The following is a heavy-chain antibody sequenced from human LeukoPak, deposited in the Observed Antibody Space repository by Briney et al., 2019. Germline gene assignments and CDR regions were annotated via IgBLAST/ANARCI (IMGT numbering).Heavy chain of an antibody. CDR3: AREWRGSSGWYVGYYYYGMDV. Sequence: ASVKVSCKASGGTFSSYAISWVRQAPGQGLEWMGGIIPIFGTANYAQKFQGRVTITADESTSTAYMELSSLRSEDTAVYYCAREWRGSSGWYVGYYYYGMDVWGQGTTVTVSS. CDR2: IIPIFGTA. J-gene: IGHJ6*02. D-gene: IGHD6-19*01. V-gene: IGHV1-69*13. CDR1: GGTFSSYA.